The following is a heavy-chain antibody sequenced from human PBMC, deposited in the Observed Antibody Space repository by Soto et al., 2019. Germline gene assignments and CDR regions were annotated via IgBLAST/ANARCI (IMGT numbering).Heavy chain of an antibody. CDR3: ASTTYYDILTGYSPDY. CDR2: IYYSGST. J-gene: IGHJ4*02. D-gene: IGHD3-9*01. CDR1: GGSISSSSYY. Sequence: SETLSLTCTVSGGSISSSSYYWGWIRQPPGKGLEWIGSIYYSGSTYYNPSLKSRVTISVDTSKNQFSLKLSSVTAADTAVYYCASTTYYDILTGYSPDYWGQGTLVTVSS. V-gene: IGHV4-39*01.